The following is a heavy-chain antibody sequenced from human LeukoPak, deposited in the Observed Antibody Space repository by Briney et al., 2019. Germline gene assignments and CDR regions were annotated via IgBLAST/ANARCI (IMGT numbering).Heavy chain of an antibody. J-gene: IGHJ4*02. Sequence: GASVKVSCKASGYTFTSYGISWVRQAPGQGLEWMGWISAYNGNTNYAQKLQGRVTMTTDTSTSTAYMELRSLRFDDTAVYYCARDGIIAAAGIKDYWGQGTLVTVSS. CDR2: ISAYNGNT. V-gene: IGHV1-18*04. CDR1: GYTFTSYG. CDR3: ARDGIIAAAGIKDY. D-gene: IGHD6-13*01.